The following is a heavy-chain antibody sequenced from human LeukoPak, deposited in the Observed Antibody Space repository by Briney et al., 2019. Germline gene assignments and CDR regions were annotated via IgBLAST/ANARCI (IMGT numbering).Heavy chain of an antibody. CDR2: IIPILGIA. D-gene: IGHD6-19*01. V-gene: IGHV1-69*04. CDR1: GGTLSSYA. Sequence: ASVKVSCKASGGTLSSYAISWVRQAPGQGLEWMGRIIPILGIANYAQKFQGRVTITADKSTSTAYMELSGLRSEDTAVYYCARDHMRQWLPYYFDYWGQGTLVTVSS. CDR3: ARDHMRQWLPYYFDY. J-gene: IGHJ4*02.